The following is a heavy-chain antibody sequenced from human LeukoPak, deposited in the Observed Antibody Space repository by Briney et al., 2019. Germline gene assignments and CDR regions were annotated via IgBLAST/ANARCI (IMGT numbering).Heavy chain of an antibody. CDR2: ISYDGSNK. CDR3: AREKAGSSTSSGGMDV. Sequence: GGSLRLSCAASGFTFSSYAMHWVRQAPGKGLEWVAVISYDGSNKYYADSVKGLFTISRDNSKNTLYLQMNSLRAEDTAVYYCAREKAGSSTSSGGMDVWGQGTTVTVSS. V-gene: IGHV3-30*04. D-gene: IGHD2-2*01. J-gene: IGHJ6*02. CDR1: GFTFSSYA.